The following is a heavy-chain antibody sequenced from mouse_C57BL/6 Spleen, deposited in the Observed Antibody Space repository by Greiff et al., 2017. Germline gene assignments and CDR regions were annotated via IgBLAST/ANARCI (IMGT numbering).Heavy chain of an antibody. CDR3: AREGGRAGSYFGY. CDR2: IYPGGGYT. Sequence: QVQLQQSGAELVRPGTSVKMSCKASGYTFTNYWIGWAKQRPGHGLEWIGDIYPGGGYTNYNEKFKGKATLTADKSSSTAYMQFSSLTSEDAASYDCAREGGRAGSYFGYWGQGTTLTVSS. CDR1: GYTFTNYW. J-gene: IGHJ2*01. V-gene: IGHV1-63*01. D-gene: IGHD3-3*01.